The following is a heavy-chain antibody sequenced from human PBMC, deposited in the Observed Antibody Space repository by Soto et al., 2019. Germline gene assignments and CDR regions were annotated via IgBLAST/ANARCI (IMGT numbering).Heavy chain of an antibody. CDR1: GFTFSSYA. V-gene: IGHV3-23*01. J-gene: IGHJ3*02. CDR2: ISGSGGST. Sequence: PGGSLRLSCAASGFTFSSYAMSWVRQAPGKGLEWVSAISGSGGSTYYADPVKGRFTISRDNSKNTLYLQMNSLRAEDTAVYYCAKDLDIVVVPAAPSEAFAIWGQGTMVTVSS. D-gene: IGHD2-2*03. CDR3: AKDLDIVVVPAAPSEAFAI.